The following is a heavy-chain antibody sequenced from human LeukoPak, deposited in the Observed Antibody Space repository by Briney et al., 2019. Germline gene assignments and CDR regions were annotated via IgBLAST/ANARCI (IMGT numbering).Heavy chain of an antibody. Sequence: GGSLRLSCAASGFTFSSYGMNWVRQAPGKGLEWVSAISGSGGSTYYADSVKGRFTISRDNSKNTLYLQMNSLRAEDTAVYYCAKDDYDILTGYPYYFDYWGQGTLVTVSS. J-gene: IGHJ4*02. CDR1: GFTFSSYG. CDR3: AKDDYDILTGYPYYFDY. V-gene: IGHV3-23*01. D-gene: IGHD3-9*01. CDR2: ISGSGGST.